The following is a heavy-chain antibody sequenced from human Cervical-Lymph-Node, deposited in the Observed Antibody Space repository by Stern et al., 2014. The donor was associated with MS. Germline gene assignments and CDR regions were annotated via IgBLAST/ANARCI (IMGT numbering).Heavy chain of an antibody. J-gene: IGHJ4*02. CDR1: VFAFSHYG. V-gene: IGHV3-33*01. D-gene: IGHD1-14*01. CDR3: ARDVDLGMDY. CDR2: LSHDRTYK. Sequence: QLVYSGGGVVHPESSLRLFCVACVFAFSHYGMPCVSYAPCMALVWVAVLSHDRTYKGYAASVKGLFTVSRDDPKNTLYLQMNSLRVEDTAVYYCARDVDLGMDYWGQGTLVTVSS.